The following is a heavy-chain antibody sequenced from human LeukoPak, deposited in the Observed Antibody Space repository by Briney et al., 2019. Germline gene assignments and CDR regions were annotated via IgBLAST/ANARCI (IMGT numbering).Heavy chain of an antibody. Sequence: ASVKVSFKASGYTFTGYYMHWVRQAPGQGLEWMGWINPNSGGTNYAQKFQGRVTMTRDTSISTAYMELSRLRSDDTAVYYCARDCSSTSRYYFDYWGQGTLVTVSS. CDR2: INPNSGGT. CDR1: GYTFTGYY. D-gene: IGHD2-2*01. J-gene: IGHJ4*02. CDR3: ARDCSSTSRYYFDY. V-gene: IGHV1-2*02.